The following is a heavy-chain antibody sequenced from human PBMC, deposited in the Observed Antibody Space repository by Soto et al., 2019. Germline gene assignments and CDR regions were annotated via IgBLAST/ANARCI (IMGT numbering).Heavy chain of an antibody. CDR3: ARATTVITVAYFDY. CDR1: GGTFSSYA. V-gene: IGHV1-69*12. CDR2: SIPVFDTT. J-gene: IGHJ4*02. Sequence: QVQLVQSGAEVKKPGSSVKVSCKVSGGTFSSYAISWVRQAPGQGLEWMGGSIPVFDTTNYAQKFQGRVTIPADESASTAYMELSSLRSEDTAVYYCARATTVITVAYFDYWGQGTLVTVSS. D-gene: IGHD4-17*01.